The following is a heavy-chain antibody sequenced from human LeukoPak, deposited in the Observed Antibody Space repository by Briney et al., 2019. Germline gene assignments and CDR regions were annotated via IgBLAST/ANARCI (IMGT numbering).Heavy chain of an antibody. CDR3: ARVRGYSGYDLYYYYYGMDV. CDR2: IYTSGST. V-gene: IGHV4-4*07. CDR1: GGSISSYY. J-gene: IGHJ6*02. D-gene: IGHD5-12*01. Sequence: SETLSLTCTVSGGSISSYYWSWIRQPAGKGLEWIGRIYTSGSTNYNPSLKSRVTMSVDTSKNQFSLKLSSVTAADTAVYYCARVRGYSGYDLYYYYYGMDVWGQGTTVTVSS.